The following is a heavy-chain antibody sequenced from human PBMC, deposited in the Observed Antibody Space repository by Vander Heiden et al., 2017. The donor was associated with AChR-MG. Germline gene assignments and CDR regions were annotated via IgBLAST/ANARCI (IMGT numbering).Heavy chain of an antibody. Sequence: QVQLVQSGAEVKKPGASVKVSCKASGYTFTSYDINWVRQATGQGLEWMGWMNPNSGNTGYAQKFQGRVTMTRNTSISTAYMELSSLRSEDTAVYYCARWPLAPYGSGSYARDYYYYGMDVWGQGTTVTVSS. J-gene: IGHJ6*02. CDR1: GYTFTSYD. V-gene: IGHV1-8*01. CDR3: ARWPLAPYGSGSYARDYYYYGMDV. CDR2: MNPNSGNT. D-gene: IGHD3-10*01.